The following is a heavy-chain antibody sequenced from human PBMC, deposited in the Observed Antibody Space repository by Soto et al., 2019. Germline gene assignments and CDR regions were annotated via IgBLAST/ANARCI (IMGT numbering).Heavy chain of an antibody. CDR3: ARHLGYCSSTSCYVYYYYYMDV. J-gene: IGHJ6*03. D-gene: IGHD2-2*01. CDR1: GGSISSSSYY. Sequence: SETLSLTCTVSGGSISSSSYYWGWIRQPPGKGLEWIGSIYYSGSTYYNPSLKSRVTISVDTSKNQFSLKLSSVTAADTAVYYCARHLGYCSSTSCYVYYYYYMDVWGKGTTVTVS. CDR2: IYYSGST. V-gene: IGHV4-39*01.